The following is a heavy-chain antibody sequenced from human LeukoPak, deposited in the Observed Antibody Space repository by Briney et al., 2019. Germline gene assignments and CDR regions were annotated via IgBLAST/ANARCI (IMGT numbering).Heavy chain of an antibody. CDR3: AGLGSTMEGRIDP. V-gene: IGHV1-2*02. D-gene: IGHD3-10*01. CDR2: IYIDSGDT. J-gene: IGHJ5*02. Sequence: GASVKVSCKASGYFFSGYHVHWVRQAPGQGFDWMGRIYIDSGDTNYAQKFQGRVTMTRDTSISTAYMELSSLTSDDTAVYYCAGLGSTMEGRIDPWGQGTPVTVSS. CDR1: GYFFSGYH.